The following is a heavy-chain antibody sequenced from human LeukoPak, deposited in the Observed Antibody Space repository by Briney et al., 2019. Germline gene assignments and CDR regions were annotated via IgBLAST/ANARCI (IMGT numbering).Heavy chain of an antibody. D-gene: IGHD3-10*01. V-gene: IGHV4-4*02. Sequence: PSGTLSLTCAVPGGFISSSDWWSWVRQPPGRGLEWIGEIYHSGSTNYNPSLKSRVTISVDKSKNHFSLKLTSVTAADTAVYYCARNLGSGSLINWFDPWGQGTLVTVSS. CDR1: GGFISSSDW. CDR2: IYHSGST. J-gene: IGHJ5*02. CDR3: ARNLGSGSLINWFDP.